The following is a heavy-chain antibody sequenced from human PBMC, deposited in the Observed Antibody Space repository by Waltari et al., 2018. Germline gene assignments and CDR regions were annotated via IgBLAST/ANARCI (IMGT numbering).Heavy chain of an antibody. CDR3: ARDSKDLRDSATFDY. V-gene: IGHV3-21*03. CDR1: GFTFSSYS. Sequence: EVQLVESGGGLVKPGGSLRLSCAASGFTFSSYSMNWVRQAPGKGLEWVSSISSSSSYIDYADSVKGRFTISRDNAKNSLYLQMNSLRAEDTAVYYCARDSKDLRDSATFDYWGQGTLVTVSS. D-gene: IGHD3-10*01. CDR2: ISSSSSYI. J-gene: IGHJ4*02.